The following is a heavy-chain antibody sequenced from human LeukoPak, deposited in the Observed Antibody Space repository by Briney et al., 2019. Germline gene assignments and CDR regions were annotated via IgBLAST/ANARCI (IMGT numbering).Heavy chain of an antibody. CDR3: ARRASGVEATNNLDY. D-gene: IGHD1-26*01. CDR1: GYSFTSYW. J-gene: IGHJ4*02. V-gene: IGHV5-51*01. CDR2: IYPGDSDT. Sequence: GESLKISCKGSGYSFTSYWIGWVRQMPGKGLEWMGIIYPGDSDTRYSPSFQGQVTISADKSISTAYLQWSSLKASETAMYYCARRASGVEATNNLDYWGQGTLVTVSS.